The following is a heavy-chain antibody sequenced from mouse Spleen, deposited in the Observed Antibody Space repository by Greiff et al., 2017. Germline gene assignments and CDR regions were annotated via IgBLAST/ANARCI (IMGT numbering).Heavy chain of an antibody. Sequence: VQLQQSGPGLVAPSQSLSITCTVSGFSLTVYAVNWVRQPPGKGLEWLGMIWGDGSTDYNSALKSRLTISKDNSKSQVFLKMNSLQTDDTARYYCARDSYDYAMDYWGQGTSVTVSS. CDR2: IWGDGST. CDR1: GFSLTVYA. J-gene: IGHJ4*01. D-gene: IGHD2-3*01. V-gene: IGHV2-6-7*01. CDR3: ARDSYDYAMDY.